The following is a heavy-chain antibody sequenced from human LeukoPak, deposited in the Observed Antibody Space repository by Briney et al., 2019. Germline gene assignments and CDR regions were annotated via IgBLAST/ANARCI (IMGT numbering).Heavy chain of an antibody. Sequence: GGSLRLSCAASGFTFSYYWMHWVRQAPGKGLVWVSRINHGGSSTTYADSVKGRFTISRDNAKNTLYLQMNSLRAEDTAVYYCARAPYTTGRGYYFDYWGQGTLVTVSS. J-gene: IGHJ4*02. CDR1: GFTFSYYW. CDR2: INHGGSST. V-gene: IGHV3-74*01. D-gene: IGHD2/OR15-2a*01. CDR3: ARAPYTTGRGYYFDY.